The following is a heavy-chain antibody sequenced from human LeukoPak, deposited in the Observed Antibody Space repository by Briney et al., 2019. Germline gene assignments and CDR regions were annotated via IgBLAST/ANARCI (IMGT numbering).Heavy chain of an antibody. J-gene: IGHJ3*02. V-gene: IGHV4-4*07. CDR2: IYTSGNT. CDR3: GRERGALRGDAFDI. CDR1: GGSISNYY. Sequence: SETLSLTCTVSGGSISNYYWTWIRQPAGKRLEWIGRIYTSGNTNYNPSLESRVTMSVDRSQFSLKLSSVTAADTAVYYCGRERGALRGDAFDIWGQGIMVTVPS. D-gene: IGHD4-17*01.